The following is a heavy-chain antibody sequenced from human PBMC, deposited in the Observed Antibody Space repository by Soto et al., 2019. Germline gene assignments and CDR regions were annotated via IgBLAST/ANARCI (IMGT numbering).Heavy chain of an antibody. CDR2: ISSSTFYT. D-gene: IGHD3-22*01. V-gene: IGHV3-11*06. Sequence: GGSLRLSCAASGFSFSDHYMSWIRQAPGKGLEWVSYISSSTFYTNYADSVKRRFPISRDNAKNSLYLQMNSLRAEDTAVYYSATDDSSVLEYFDYWGQGILVTVSS. J-gene: IGHJ4*02. CDR3: ATDDSSVLEYFDY. CDR1: GFSFSDHY.